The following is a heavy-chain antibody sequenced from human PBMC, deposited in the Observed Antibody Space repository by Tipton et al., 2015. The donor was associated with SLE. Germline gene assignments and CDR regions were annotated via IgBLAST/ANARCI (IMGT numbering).Heavy chain of an antibody. CDR2: IYDDGST. CDR3: ARTGRGNPYNWFDP. J-gene: IGHJ5*02. CDR1: GGSISRFY. V-gene: IGHV4-4*09. Sequence: GLVKPSDTLSLTCTVSGGSISRFYWSWIRQPPGKGLEWIGHIYDDGSTNSNPSLKSRVTISVDTSRNQFSLRLTSVTAADTAVYYCARTGRGNPYNWFDPWGQGTLVTVSS. D-gene: IGHD4-23*01.